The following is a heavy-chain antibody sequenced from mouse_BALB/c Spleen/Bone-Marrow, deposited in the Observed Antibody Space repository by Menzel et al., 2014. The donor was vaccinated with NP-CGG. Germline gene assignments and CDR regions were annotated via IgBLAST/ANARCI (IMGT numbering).Heavy chain of an antibody. CDR3: AREVRAPWYAMDY. Sequence: VQLVESVPELVRPGVSVKISCKGSGYTFTDYAMHWVKQSHAKSLEWIGVISTYNGNTNYNQKFKGKATMTVDNPSSTAYMELARLTSEDSAIYYCAREVRAPWYAMDYWGQGTSVTVSS. CDR2: ISTYNGNT. V-gene: IGHV1-67*01. CDR1: GYTFTDYA. J-gene: IGHJ4*01. D-gene: IGHD2-14*01.